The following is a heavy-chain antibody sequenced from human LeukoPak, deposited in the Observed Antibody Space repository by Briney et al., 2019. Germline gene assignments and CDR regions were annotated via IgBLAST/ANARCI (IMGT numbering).Heavy chain of an antibody. J-gene: IGHJ5*02. CDR2: IYYSGGT. D-gene: IGHD3-22*01. CDR3: ARGVYYDSSGYYYLNWFDP. Sequence: SETLSLTCTVSGGSISSSSYYWGWIRQPPGKGLEWIGSIYYSGGTYYNPSLKSRVTISVDTSKNQFSLKLSSVTAADTAVYYCARGVYYDSSGYYYLNWFDPWGQGTLVTVSS. CDR1: GGSISSSSYY. V-gene: IGHV4-39*01.